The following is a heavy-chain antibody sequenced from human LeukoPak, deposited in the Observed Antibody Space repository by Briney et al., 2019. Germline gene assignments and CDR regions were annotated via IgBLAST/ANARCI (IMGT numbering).Heavy chain of an antibody. CDR1: GGSISSYY. D-gene: IGHD3-10*01. J-gene: IGHJ5*02. V-gene: IGHV4-4*07. Sequence: SETLSLTCTVSGGSISSYYWSWIRQPAGKGLEWIGRIYPSGSTNYNPSLKSRVTMSVDTSKNQFSLKLSSVTAAHTAVYYCARGGNLGYYGSGSYYYRPPNWFDPWGQGTLVTVSS. CDR2: IYPSGST. CDR3: ARGGNLGYYGSGSYYYRPPNWFDP.